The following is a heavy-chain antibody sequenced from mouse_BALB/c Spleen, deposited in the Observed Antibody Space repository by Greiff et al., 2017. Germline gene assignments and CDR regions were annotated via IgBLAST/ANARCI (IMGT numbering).Heavy chain of an antibody. CDR1: GFTFSDYY. D-gene: IGHD2-9*01. Sequence: EVKLVESGGGLVQPGGSLKLSCAASGFTFSDYYMYWVRQTPEKRLEWVATISDGGSYTYYPDSVKGRFTISRDNAKNNLYLQMSSLKSEDTAMYYCARGLLWLRRNYAMDYWGQGTSVTVSS. CDR3: ARGLLWLRRNYAMDY. CDR2: ISDGGSYT. V-gene: IGHV5-4*02. J-gene: IGHJ4*01.